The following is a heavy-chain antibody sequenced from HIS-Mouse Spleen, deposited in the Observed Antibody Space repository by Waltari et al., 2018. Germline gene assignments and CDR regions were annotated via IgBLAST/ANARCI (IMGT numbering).Heavy chain of an antibody. Sequence: QVQLQQSGPGLVKPSQTLSLTCAISVDSVSSNSAAWNWIRQSPSRGVEWLGRTYNRSKWDNNYAVSVKNRITINPDTSKNQFSLQLNSVTPEDTAVYYCARGYCTNGVCYDYWGQGTLVTVSS. CDR1: VDSVSSNSAA. CDR2: TYNRSKWDN. CDR3: ARGYCTNGVCYDY. V-gene: IGHV6-1*01. J-gene: IGHJ4*02. D-gene: IGHD2-8*01.